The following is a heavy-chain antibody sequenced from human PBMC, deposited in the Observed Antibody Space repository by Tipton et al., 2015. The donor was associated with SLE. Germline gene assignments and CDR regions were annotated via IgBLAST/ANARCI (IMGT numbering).Heavy chain of an antibody. V-gene: IGHV4-39*07. Sequence: TLSLTCTVSGVSFTSSSYYWGWIRQPPGKGLEWIGNIYFSGRTNYNPTLKSRVTISVDTSRNQFSLTLSSVTAADTAVYYCAREDGAVTDRGHFAKWGQGTLVTVSS. J-gene: IGHJ4*02. D-gene: IGHD2-8*02. CDR3: AREDGAVTDRGHFAK. CDR1: GVSFTSSSYY. CDR2: IYFSGRT.